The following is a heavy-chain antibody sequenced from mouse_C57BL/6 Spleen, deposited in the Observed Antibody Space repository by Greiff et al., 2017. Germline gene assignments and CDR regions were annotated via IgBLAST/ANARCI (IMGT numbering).Heavy chain of an antibody. V-gene: IGHV1-84*01. J-gene: IGHJ4*01. CDR3: AIGLRRDYYAMDY. CDR1: GYTFTDYY. Sequence: QVQLKESGPELVKPGASVKISCKASGYTFTDYYINWVKKRPGQGLEWIGWIYPGRGNTKYNEKFKGKATLTVDPYSSTDYRQLSGLTSEDSAVYLCAIGLRRDYYAMDYWGKGTSVTVSS. CDR2: IYPGRGNT. D-gene: IGHD2-4*01.